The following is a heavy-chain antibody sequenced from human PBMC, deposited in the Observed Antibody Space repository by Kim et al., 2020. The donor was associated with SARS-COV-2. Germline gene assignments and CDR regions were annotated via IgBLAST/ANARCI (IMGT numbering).Heavy chain of an antibody. V-gene: IGHV4-4*08. D-gene: IGHD3-16*01. CDR3: ARAPRGRWFDP. Sequence: TYHTPTLRSRGAMSVDTSKNQFSLTLNSVTAADTAVYYCARAPRGRWFDPWGQGTLVTVSS. CDR2: T. J-gene: IGHJ5*02.